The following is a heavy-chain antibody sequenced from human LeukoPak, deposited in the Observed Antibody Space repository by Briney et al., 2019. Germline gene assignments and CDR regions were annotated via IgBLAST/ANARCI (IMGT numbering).Heavy chain of an antibody. CDR2: IYGSGNT. CDR1: GGSISGWY. D-gene: IGHD6-19*01. CDR3: ARETSLAGFASGLGFNY. J-gene: IGHJ4*02. Sequence: SETLSLTCTVSGGSISGWYWSWIRQPPGKGLEWIGYIYGSGNTNYNPSLKSRVTMSIDTSKNQFSLKLASVTAADTATYYCARETSLAGFASGLGFNYWGQGILVTISS. V-gene: IGHV4-59*01.